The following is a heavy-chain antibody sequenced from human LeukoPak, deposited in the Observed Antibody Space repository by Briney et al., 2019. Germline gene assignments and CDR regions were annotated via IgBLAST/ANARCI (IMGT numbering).Heavy chain of an antibody. Sequence: ASVKVSCKASGYTFTSYDINWVRQATGQGLEWMGWMNPNSGNTGYAQKFQGRATMTRNTSISTAYMELSSLRSEDTAVYYCAGNRIAGLCDYWGQGTLVTVSS. V-gene: IGHV1-8*01. CDR2: MNPNSGNT. CDR1: GYTFTSYD. D-gene: IGHD6-13*01. CDR3: AGNRIAGLCDY. J-gene: IGHJ4*02.